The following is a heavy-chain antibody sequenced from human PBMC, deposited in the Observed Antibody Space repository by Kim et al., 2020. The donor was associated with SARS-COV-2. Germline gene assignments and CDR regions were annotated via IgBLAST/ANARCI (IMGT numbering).Heavy chain of an antibody. V-gene: IGHV4-59*13. J-gene: IGHJ5*02. CDR2: IYYSGST. D-gene: IGHD3-16*02. Sequence: SETLSLTCTVSGGSISSYYWSWIRQPPGKGLEWIGYIYYSGSTNYNPSLKSRVTISVDTSKNQFSLKLSSVTAADTAVYYCARVGYVWGSYRPNWFDPWGQGTLVTVSS. CDR3: ARVGYVWGSYRPNWFDP. CDR1: GGSISSYY.